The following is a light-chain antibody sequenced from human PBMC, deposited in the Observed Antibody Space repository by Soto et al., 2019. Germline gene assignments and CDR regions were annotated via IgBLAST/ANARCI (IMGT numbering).Light chain of an antibody. V-gene: IGKV3-20*01. Sequence: EIVLTQSPGTLSLSPGERATLSCRASQSVSSSYLVWYQQKPGQAPRLLIYGASSRATGITDRFSGSGSGTDFTLTISRLEPEDFAVYYCQQYGSSGYTFGQGTKLEIK. CDR3: QQYGSSGYT. J-gene: IGKJ2*01. CDR2: GAS. CDR1: QSVSSSY.